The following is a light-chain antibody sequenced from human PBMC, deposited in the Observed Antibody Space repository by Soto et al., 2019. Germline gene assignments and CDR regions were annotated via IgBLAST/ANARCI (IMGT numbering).Light chain of an antibody. CDR2: DVS. CDR3: QQRSNWPPT. CDR1: HTVSNF. V-gene: IGKV3-11*01. Sequence: DTVLIQSPATLSLSPGERATLSCRASHTVSNFLAWYQHKAGQAPRLLIDDVSNRATGIPARFSGSGSGTDFTLTISSLEPDDFAVYYCQQRSNWPPTFGGGTNVEIK. J-gene: IGKJ4*01.